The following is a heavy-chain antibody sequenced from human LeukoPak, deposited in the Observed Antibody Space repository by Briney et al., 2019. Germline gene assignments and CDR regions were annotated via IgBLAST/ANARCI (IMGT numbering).Heavy chain of an antibody. Sequence: GGSLRLSCAASGFTFSDQWMSWVRQAPGKGLEWVAVISYDGSNKYYADSVKGRFTISRDNSKNTLYLQMNSLRAEDTAVYYCARLDTVAEDYWGQGTLVTVSS. CDR2: ISYDGSNK. J-gene: IGHJ4*02. V-gene: IGHV3-30*01. CDR1: GFTFSDQW. D-gene: IGHD5-12*01. CDR3: ARLDTVAEDY.